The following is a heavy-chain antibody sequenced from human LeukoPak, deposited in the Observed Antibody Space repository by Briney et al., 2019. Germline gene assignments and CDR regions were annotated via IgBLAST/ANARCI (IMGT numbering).Heavy chain of an antibody. CDR2: IYHSGFT. V-gene: IGHV4-4*07. D-gene: IGHD3-10*01. CDR3: LRDKAGSFYGSGGYHVYYNGMDV. CDR1: GGSISSYY. J-gene: IGHJ6*02. Sequence: SETLSLTCTVSGGSISSYYWGWIRQPPGKGLEWIGSIYHSGFTYSNPSLTSRLTMSIDASKNEFSLKLTSVTAGDTAIYYCLRDKAGSFYGSGGYHVYYNGMDVWGQGTAVTVSS.